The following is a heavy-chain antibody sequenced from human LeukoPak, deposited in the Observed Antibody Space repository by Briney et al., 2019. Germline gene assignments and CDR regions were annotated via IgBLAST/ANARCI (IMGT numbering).Heavy chain of an antibody. Sequence: GGSLRLSCAASGFTFSNAWMSWVRQAPGKGLEWVALISNDGGIKYHGDSVRGRFTISRDNSENTLYLQMNSLRPGDTAVYYCAKAGAQKTLRWGLDYWGQGTPVTVSS. CDR3: AKAGAQKTLRWGLDY. D-gene: IGHD4-23*01. V-gene: IGHV3-30*18. CDR1: GFTFSNAW. CDR2: ISNDGGIK. J-gene: IGHJ4*02.